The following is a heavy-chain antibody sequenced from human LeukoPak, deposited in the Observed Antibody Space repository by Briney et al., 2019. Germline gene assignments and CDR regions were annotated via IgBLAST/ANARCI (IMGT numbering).Heavy chain of an antibody. D-gene: IGHD1-26*01. Sequence: ASVKVSCKASGYTFTGYYMHWVRLAPGQGLEWMGWINTNTGNPTYAQGFTGRFVFSLDTSVSTAYLQISSLKAEDTAVYYCARVGLGPSYYYGMDVWGQGTTVTVSS. CDR1: GYTFTGYY. CDR3: ARVGLGPSYYYGMDV. J-gene: IGHJ6*02. V-gene: IGHV7-4-1*02. CDR2: INTNTGNP.